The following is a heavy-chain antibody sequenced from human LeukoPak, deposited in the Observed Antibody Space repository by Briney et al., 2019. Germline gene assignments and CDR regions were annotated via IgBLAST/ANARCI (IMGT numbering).Heavy chain of an antibody. CDR2: IGGSGCST. D-gene: IGHD6-19*01. CDR1: GFTFSSYA. Sequence: PGGPLRLSCAASGFTFSSYAMSWLRQAPGKGLEGVSAIGGSGCSTYYADSVKGRFTISRDNSKNTLYLQMNSLRAEDTAVYYCAKSQQTGYSSGWYYFDYWGQGTLVTVSS. CDR3: AKSQQTGYSSGWYYFDY. J-gene: IGHJ4*02. V-gene: IGHV3-23*01.